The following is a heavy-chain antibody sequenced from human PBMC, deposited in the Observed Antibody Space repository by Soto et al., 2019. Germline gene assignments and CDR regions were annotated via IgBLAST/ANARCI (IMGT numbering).Heavy chain of an antibody. D-gene: IGHD2-15*01. J-gene: IGHJ4*02. V-gene: IGHV3-21*01. Sequence: EVQLVESGGGLVKPGGSLRHSCAASGFTFSSYSMNWVRQAPGKGLEWVSSISSSSSYIYYADSVKGRFTISRDNAKNSLYLQMNSLRAEDTAVYYCARTYCSGGSCYSAGYWGQGTLVTVSS. CDR2: ISSSSSYI. CDR3: ARTYCSGGSCYSAGY. CDR1: GFTFSSYS.